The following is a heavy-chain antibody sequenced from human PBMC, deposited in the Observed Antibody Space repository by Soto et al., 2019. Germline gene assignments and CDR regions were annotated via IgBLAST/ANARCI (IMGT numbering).Heavy chain of an antibody. CDR3: ARAIVVVPAALGADDYYYGMDV. CDR2: INPSGGST. V-gene: IGHV1-46*01. Sequence: ASVKVSCKASGYTFTSYYMHWVRQAPGQGLEWMGIINPSGGSTSYAQKFQGRVTMTREKSTSTVYMELSSVRSEDTAVYYCARAIVVVPAALGADDYYYGMDVWGQGTTVTVSS. J-gene: IGHJ6*02. D-gene: IGHD2-2*01. CDR1: GYTFTSYY.